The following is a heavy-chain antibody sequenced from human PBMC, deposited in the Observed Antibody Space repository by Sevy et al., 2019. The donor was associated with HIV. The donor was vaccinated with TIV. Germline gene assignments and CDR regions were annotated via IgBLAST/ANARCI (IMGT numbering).Heavy chain of an antibody. Sequence: ASVKVSCKVSGYTLTELSMHWVRQAPGKGLEWMGGFDPEDGETIYAQKFQGRVTMTEDTSTDTAYRELSSLSSEDTAVYYGATDLKKWGSDGGDYFDYWGQGTLVTVSS. V-gene: IGHV1-24*01. CDR2: FDPEDGET. J-gene: IGHJ4*02. CDR3: ATDLKKWGSDGGDYFDY. D-gene: IGHD1-26*01. CDR1: GYTLTELS.